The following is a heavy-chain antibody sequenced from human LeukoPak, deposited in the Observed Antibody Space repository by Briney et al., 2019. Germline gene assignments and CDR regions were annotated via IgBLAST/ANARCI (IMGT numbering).Heavy chain of an antibody. CDR3: AREANYYGSGSYFEGTFDY. CDR1: GVSISTHY. J-gene: IGHJ4*02. V-gene: IGHV4-59*11. D-gene: IGHD3-10*01. CDR2: IYHNGIT. Sequence: PSETLSLTRNVSGVSISTHYWSWIRQSPGKGLEWIGYIYHNGITNYNPSLKSRVTISIDTSKNEFSLKLTSVIAADTAVYFCAREANYYGSGSYFEGTFDYWGQGSLVTVSS.